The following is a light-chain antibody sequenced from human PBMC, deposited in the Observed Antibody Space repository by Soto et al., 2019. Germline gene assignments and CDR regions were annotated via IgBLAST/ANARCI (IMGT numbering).Light chain of an antibody. J-gene: IGKJ4*01. CDR1: QSISSW. CDR2: KAS. CDR3: QQYHSYSLT. Sequence: DIQMTQSPSTLSASVGDRVTITCRASQSISSWLAWYQQKPGKAPKLLIYKASSLEGGVPSRFSGSGSGTDFTLTISSLQPDDFATYYCQQYHSYSLTVGGGTEVDIK. V-gene: IGKV1-5*03.